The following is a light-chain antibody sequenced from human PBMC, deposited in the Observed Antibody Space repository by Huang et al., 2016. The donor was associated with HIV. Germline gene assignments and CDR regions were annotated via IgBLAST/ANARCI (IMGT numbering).Light chain of an antibody. J-gene: IGKJ4*02. V-gene: IGKV1-12*01. Sequence: DIKMTQSPSSVSASIGDRVSFTCRASQDVNKWLAWYQQKPGVAPKLLVYASSTLQSGAPSRFRGSGSWTHFTLTINNLQAEDFATYFCQQSVTFPLTFGGGTKVELK. CDR1: QDVNKW. CDR2: ASS. CDR3: QQSVTFPLT.